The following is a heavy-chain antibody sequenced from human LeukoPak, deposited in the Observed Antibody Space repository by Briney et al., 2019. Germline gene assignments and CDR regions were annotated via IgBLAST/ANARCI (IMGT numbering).Heavy chain of an antibody. D-gene: IGHD2-2*01. CDR3: ARQRPYCSSTSCSFYYYYGMDV. Sequence: GESLKSSCKGSGYSFTSYWISWVRQMPGKGLEWMGRIDPSDSYTNYSPSFQGHVTISADKSISTAYLQWSSLKASDTAMYYCARQRPYCSSTSCSFYYYYGMDVWGKGTTVTVSS. CDR2: IDPSDSYT. CDR1: GYSFTSYW. V-gene: IGHV5-10-1*01. J-gene: IGHJ6*04.